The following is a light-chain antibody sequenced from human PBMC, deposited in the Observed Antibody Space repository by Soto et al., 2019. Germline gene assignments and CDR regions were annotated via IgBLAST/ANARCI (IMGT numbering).Light chain of an antibody. Sequence: DIQMTQSPSSVSASVGDRVTLTCRASQGISSYLAWYQQKPGKAPKLLIYAASSLQSGVPSRFSGSGSGTDFSLTISSLQPEDFATYYCQQANSFPITFGQGTRLEIK. CDR3: QQANSFPIT. CDR1: QGISSY. CDR2: AAS. V-gene: IGKV1D-12*01. J-gene: IGKJ5*01.